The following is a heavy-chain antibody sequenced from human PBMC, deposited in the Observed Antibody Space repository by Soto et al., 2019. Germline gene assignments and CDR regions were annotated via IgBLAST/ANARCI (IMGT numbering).Heavy chain of an antibody. CDR1: GFTFSDYA. CDR3: AKGGRKWLVTSDFNY. Sequence: VQLVESGGGVVQPGRSLRLSCAASGFTFSDYAMHWVRQAPGKGLEWVAVVSHDGRNTHYADSVKGRFTISRDSSKNTVSLEMTSLRAEDTAVYCGAKGGRKWLVTSDFNYWGQRALVTVSS. CDR2: VSHDGRNT. J-gene: IGHJ4*02. V-gene: IGHV3-30*18. D-gene: IGHD6-19*01.